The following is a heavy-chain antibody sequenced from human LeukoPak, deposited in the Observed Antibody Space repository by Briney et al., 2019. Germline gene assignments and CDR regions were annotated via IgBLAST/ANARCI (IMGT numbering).Heavy chain of an antibody. CDR1: GFTFSSYS. CDR3: ARGGGVVPAAPTLLNY. V-gene: IGHV3-21*01. Sequence: PGGSLRLSCAASGFTFSSYSMNWVRQAPGKGLEWVSSISSSSSYIYYADSVKGRFTISRDNAKNSLYLQMNSLRAEDTAVYYCARGGGVVPAAPTLLNYWGQGTLVTVSS. J-gene: IGHJ4*02. CDR2: ISSSSSYI. D-gene: IGHD2-2*01.